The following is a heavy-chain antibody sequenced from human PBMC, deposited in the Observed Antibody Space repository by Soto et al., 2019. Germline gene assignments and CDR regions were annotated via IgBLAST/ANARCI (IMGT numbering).Heavy chain of an antibody. Sequence: QVRVVESGGGVVQPGRSLRLSCAASGFTFSTYAMHWVRHAPGKGLERVAGTSYDGRDKDYAESVKGRVTISRDNSKNTVYLQMSSLRVDGTAVYYCARGVGNNWNYVWFDPWGQGTLVTVSS. CDR2: TSYDGRDK. V-gene: IGHV3-30*03. J-gene: IGHJ5*02. CDR3: ARGVGNNWNYVWFDP. D-gene: IGHD1-7*01. CDR1: GFTFSTYA.